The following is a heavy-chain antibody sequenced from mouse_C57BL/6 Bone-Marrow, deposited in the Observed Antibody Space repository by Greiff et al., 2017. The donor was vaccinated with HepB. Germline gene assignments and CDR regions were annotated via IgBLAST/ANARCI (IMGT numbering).Heavy chain of an antibody. V-gene: IGHV1-59*01. CDR1: GYTFTSYW. Sequence: QVQLQQPGAELVRPGTSVKLSCKASGYTFTSYWMHWVKQRPGQGLEWIGVIDPSDSYTNYNQKFKGKATLTVDTSSSTAYMQLSSLTSEDSAVYYCAGVWSDWYFDVWGTGTTVTVSS. CDR3: AGVWSDWYFDV. J-gene: IGHJ1*03. D-gene: IGHD2-10*02. CDR2: IDPSDSYT.